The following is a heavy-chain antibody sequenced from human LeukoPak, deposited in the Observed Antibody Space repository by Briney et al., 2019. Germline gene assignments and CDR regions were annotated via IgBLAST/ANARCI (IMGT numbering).Heavy chain of an antibody. CDR1: GGSISSSNR. V-gene: IGHV4-4*02. CDR3: ARQLLWFGETYFDY. J-gene: IGHJ4*02. Sequence: PSETLSLTCAVSGGSISSSNRWSWVRQPPGKGLEWIGEIYHSGSTNYNPSLKSRVTISVDKSKNQFSLKPSSVTAADTAVYYCARQLLWFGETYFDYWGQGTLVTVSS. CDR2: IYHSGST. D-gene: IGHD3-10*01.